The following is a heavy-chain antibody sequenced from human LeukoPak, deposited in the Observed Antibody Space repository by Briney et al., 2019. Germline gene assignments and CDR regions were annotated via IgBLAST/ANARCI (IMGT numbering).Heavy chain of an antibody. Sequence: SVKVSCKASGGTFSSYAISWVRQAPGQGLEWMGRIIPIFGIANYAQKFQGRVTITADKSTSTAYVELSSLRSEDTAVYYCARVVTPRILRFLEWRGEDWFDPWGQGTLVTVSS. CDR1: GGTFSSYA. D-gene: IGHD3-3*01. CDR2: IIPIFGIA. CDR3: ARVVTPRILRFLEWRGEDWFDP. J-gene: IGHJ5*02. V-gene: IGHV1-69*04.